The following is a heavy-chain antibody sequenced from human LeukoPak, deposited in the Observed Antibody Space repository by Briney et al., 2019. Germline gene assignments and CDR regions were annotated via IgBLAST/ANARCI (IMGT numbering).Heavy chain of an antibody. J-gene: IGHJ4*02. V-gene: IGHV3-30*02. CDR3: AKDRELTGTTSTPIDY. CDR1: GFTFSRCG. Sequence: GGSLRLSCAASGFTFSRCGMHWVRQAPGKGLEWVAFIRYDGSNKYYADSVKGRFTISRDNSKNTLYLQMNSLRAEDTAVYYCAKDRELTGTTSTPIDYWGQGTLVTVSS. D-gene: IGHD1-1*01. CDR2: IRYDGSNK.